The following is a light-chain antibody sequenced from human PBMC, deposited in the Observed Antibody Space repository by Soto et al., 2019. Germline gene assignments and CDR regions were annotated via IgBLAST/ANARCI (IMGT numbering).Light chain of an antibody. Sequence: QSVLTQPPSASGTPGQRVTISCSGSSSNIGSNYVYWYQQLPGTAPKLLIYRNNQRPSGVPDRFSGSKSGTSASLAITGLQAEDEADYYCQSYDNSLSVYVFGTGTKVTVL. CDR1: SSNIGSNY. CDR2: RNN. CDR3: QSYDNSLSVYV. V-gene: IGLV1-47*01. J-gene: IGLJ1*01.